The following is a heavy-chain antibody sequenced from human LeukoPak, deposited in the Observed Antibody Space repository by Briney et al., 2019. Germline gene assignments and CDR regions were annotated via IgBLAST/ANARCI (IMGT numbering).Heavy chain of an antibody. CDR3: AKDGGGYSYYGMDV. CDR2: ISWNSGNI. D-gene: IGHD5-12*01. J-gene: IGHJ6*02. Sequence: GRSLRLSCAASGFTFDDYAMHWVRQAPGKGLKWVSGISWNSGNIGYADSMKGRFTISRDNAKNSLYLQMNSLRAEDTALYYCAKDGGGYSYYGMDVWGQGTTVTVSS. V-gene: IGHV3-9*01. CDR1: GFTFDDYA.